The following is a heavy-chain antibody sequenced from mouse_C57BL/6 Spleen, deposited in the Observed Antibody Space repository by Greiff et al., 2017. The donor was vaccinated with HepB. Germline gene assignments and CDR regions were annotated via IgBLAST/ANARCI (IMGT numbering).Heavy chain of an antibody. V-gene: IGHV2-5*01. J-gene: IGHJ4*01. D-gene: IGHD2-2*01. CDR2: IWRGGST. CDR1: GFSLTSYG. Sequence: QVQLQQSGPGLVQPSQSLSITCTVSGFSLTSYGVHWVRQSPGKGLEWLGVIWRGGSTDYNAAFMSRLSITKDNSKSQVFFKMNSLQADDTAIYYCAKRRDYGYDDYAMDYWGQGTSVTVSS. CDR3: AKRRDYGYDDYAMDY.